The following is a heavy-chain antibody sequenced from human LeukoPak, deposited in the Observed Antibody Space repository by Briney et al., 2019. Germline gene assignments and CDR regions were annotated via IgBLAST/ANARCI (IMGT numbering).Heavy chain of an antibody. CDR2: MNPNSGNT. J-gene: IGHJ4*02. CDR1: GYTFTSYD. Sequence: GASVKVSCKASGYTFTSYDINWVRQATGQGLEWMGWMNPNSGNTGYAQKFQGRVTITRNTSISTAYMELSSLRSEDTAVYYCARGQEWELIDYWGQGTLVAVSS. CDR3: ARGQEWELIDY. D-gene: IGHD1-26*01. V-gene: IGHV1-8*03.